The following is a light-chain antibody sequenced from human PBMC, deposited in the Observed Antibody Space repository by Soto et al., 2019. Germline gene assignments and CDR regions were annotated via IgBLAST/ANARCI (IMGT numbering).Light chain of an antibody. CDR2: SND. CDR1: SSNIGTNY. CDR3: AAWDDSLSGPL. Sequence: QSVLTQSPSASGTPGQRVIISCSGTSSNIGTNYVYWYQQLPGTAPKVLIYSNDKRPSGVPNRFSGSKSGTSASLAISGLRSEDEAEYYCAAWDDSLSGPLFGGGTKLTVL. V-gene: IGLV1-47*01. J-gene: IGLJ2*01.